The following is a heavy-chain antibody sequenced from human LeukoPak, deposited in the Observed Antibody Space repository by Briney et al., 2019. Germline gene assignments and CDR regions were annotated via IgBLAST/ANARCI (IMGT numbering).Heavy chain of an antibody. Sequence: ETLSLTCTVSGGSISSSSYYWGWVRQAPGKGLEWVSVIYSGGSTYYADSVKGRFTISRDNSKNTLYLQMNSLRAEDTAVYYCASLYSGSYLPPLDYWGQGTLVTVSS. V-gene: IGHV3-66*01. D-gene: IGHD1-26*01. CDR2: IYSGGST. CDR3: ASLYSGSYLPPLDY. J-gene: IGHJ4*02. CDR1: GGSISSSSYY.